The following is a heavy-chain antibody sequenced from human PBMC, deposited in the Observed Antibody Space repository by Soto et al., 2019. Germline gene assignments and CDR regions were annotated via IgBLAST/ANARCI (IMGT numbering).Heavy chain of an antibody. Sequence: SETLSLTCTVSGGSISSYYWSWIRQPAGKGLEWIGRIYTSGSTNYNPSLKSRVTMSVDTSKNQFSPKLSSVTAADTAVYYCARDLVNDFWSGYYSPVYYDYGMDVWGQGTTVTVSS. V-gene: IGHV4-4*07. CDR1: GGSISSYY. D-gene: IGHD3-3*01. J-gene: IGHJ6*02. CDR3: ARDLVNDFWSGYYSPVYYDYGMDV. CDR2: IYTSGST.